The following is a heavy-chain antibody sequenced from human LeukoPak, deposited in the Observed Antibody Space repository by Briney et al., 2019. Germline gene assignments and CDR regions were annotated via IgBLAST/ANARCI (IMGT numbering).Heavy chain of an antibody. V-gene: IGHV1-46*01. CDR2: INPSGGST. CDR3: ARGVSGWYFDY. CDR1: GYTFTSYY. Sequence: ASVKVSCTASGYTFTSYYMHWARQAPGQGLEWMGIINPSGGSTSYAQKFQGRVTMTRDTSTSTVYMELSSLRSEDTAVYYCARGVSGWYFDYWGQGTLVTVSS. J-gene: IGHJ4*02. D-gene: IGHD6-19*01.